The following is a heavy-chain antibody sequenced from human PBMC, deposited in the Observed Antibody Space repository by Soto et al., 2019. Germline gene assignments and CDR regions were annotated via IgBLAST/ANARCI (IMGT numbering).Heavy chain of an antibody. V-gene: IGHV6-1*01. CDR1: GGSDSSNSAA. CDR3: ARKDSSADDAFDI. D-gene: IGHD6-6*01. Sequence: SQTVSRTCAICGGSDSSNSAAWNWIRQSPSRGLEWLGRTYYRSKWYNDYAVSVKSRITINPDTSKNQFSLQLNSVTPEDTAVYYCARKDSSADDAFDIWVQGTMVTVSS. CDR2: TYYRSKWYN. J-gene: IGHJ3*02.